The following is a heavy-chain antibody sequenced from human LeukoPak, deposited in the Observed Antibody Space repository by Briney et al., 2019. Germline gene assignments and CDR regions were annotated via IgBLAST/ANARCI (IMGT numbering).Heavy chain of an antibody. CDR3: AKAYHILTGLLDY. D-gene: IGHD3-9*01. CDR2: ISGSGGST. V-gene: IGHV3-23*01. J-gene: IGHJ4*02. Sequence: PGGSLRLSCAASGFTFCSYAMSWLRQAPGKGLQWVSAISGSGGSTYYADSVKGRFTISRDNSKNTLFLQMNSLRANDTAVYYCAKAYHILTGLLDYWGQGTLVTVSS. CDR1: GFTFCSYA.